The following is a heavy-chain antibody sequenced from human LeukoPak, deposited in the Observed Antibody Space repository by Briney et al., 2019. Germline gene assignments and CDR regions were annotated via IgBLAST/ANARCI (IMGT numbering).Heavy chain of an antibody. D-gene: IGHD3-16*01. CDR1: GFGFSGYA. CDR2: IYKRDSFYAT. J-gene: IGHJ5*02. CDR3: TRDRGTYNWFDP. Sequence: PGGSLSLSCAASGFGFSGYAVHWVRQSSGKGLEWVGLIYKRDSFYATPYAESVQGRFTISRDDSRDAAFLQMDSLKTEDTALFYCTRDRGTYNWFDPWGQGTLVTVSS. V-gene: IGHV3-73*01.